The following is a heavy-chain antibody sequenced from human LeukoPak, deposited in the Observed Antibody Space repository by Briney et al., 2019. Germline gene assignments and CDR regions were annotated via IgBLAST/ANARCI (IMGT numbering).Heavy chain of an antibody. D-gene: IGHD1-14*01. V-gene: IGHV3-30*02. CDR3: AKGLDHLQTRGAFDI. CDR2: IRYDGSDK. J-gene: IGHJ3*02. Sequence: GGSLRLSCAASGFTLRGYGMHWVRQAPGKGLEWVAFIRYDGSDKSYADSVKGRFTISRDNSENTLYLQMNSLRAEDTALYYCAKGLDHLQTRGAFDIWGQGTMVTVSS. CDR1: GFTLRGYG.